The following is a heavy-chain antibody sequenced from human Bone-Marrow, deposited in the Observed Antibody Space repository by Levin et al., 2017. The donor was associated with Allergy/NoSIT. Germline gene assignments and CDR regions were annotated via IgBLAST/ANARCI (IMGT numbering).Heavy chain of an antibody. V-gene: IGHV1-69*13. CDR2: IIPIFGTT. J-gene: IGHJ4*02. CDR1: GGSLSSSA. D-gene: IGHD2/OR15-2a*01. CDR3: AREEGRTTTEYYLDY. Sequence: SVKVSCKASGGSLSSSAISWVRQAPGQGLEWMGGIIPIFGTTNYGQKFQGRVTITADESTSTVYMELSSLTSEDTAVYYCAREEGRTTTEYYLDYWGQGTLVTVSS.